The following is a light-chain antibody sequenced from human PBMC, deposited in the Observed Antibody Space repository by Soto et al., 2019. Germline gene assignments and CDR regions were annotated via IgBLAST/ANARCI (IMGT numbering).Light chain of an antibody. CDR2: YAS. V-gene: IGKV3-11*01. CDR3: QQRNYWLS. Sequence: EIWLTQSPATLSLSPGEIAILSCRSSQSVSTFFAWFQQKPGQPPRLLISYASNRATGIPGRFSGGGSGTDFTLTISSLEPEDFAVYYCQQRNYWLSFGGGTKVDIK. CDR1: QSVSTF. J-gene: IGKJ4*01.